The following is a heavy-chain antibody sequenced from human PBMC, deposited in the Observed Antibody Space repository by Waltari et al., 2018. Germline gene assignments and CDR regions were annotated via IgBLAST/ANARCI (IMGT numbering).Heavy chain of an antibody. J-gene: IGHJ3*02. CDR2: IYYSGST. CDR1: GGSISSSSYY. CDR3: ARPHVTMIVSRAFDI. D-gene: IGHD3-22*01. Sequence: QLQLQESGPGLVKPSETLSLTCTVSGGSISSSSYYWGWIRQPPWKGLEWIGSIYYSGSTYYNPSLKSRVTISVDTSKNQFSLKLSSVTAADTAVYYCARPHVTMIVSRAFDIWGQGTMVTVSS. V-gene: IGHV4-39*07.